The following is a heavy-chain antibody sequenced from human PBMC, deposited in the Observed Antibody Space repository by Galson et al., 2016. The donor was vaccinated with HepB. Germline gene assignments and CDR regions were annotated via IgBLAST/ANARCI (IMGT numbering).Heavy chain of an antibody. J-gene: IGHJ6*02. Sequence: CAISGDSVSSNSWNWIRQSPSRGLEWLGRTYYSSMWYNDYALSVKGRITINPDTSKNQFSLQLNSVTPEDTAVYYCARGWLKGGLGVWGQGSTVTVSS. CDR1: GDSVSSNS. D-gene: IGHD5-24*01. CDR3: ARGWLKGGLGV. CDR2: TYYSSMWYN. V-gene: IGHV6-1*01.